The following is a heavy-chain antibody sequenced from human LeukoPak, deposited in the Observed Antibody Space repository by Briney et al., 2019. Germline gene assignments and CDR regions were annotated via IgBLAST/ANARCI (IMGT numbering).Heavy chain of an antibody. CDR3: ARGPYGSGSYY. CDR2: IYYSGTT. Sequence: SETLSLTCTVSGGSISSGDYYWSWIRQPPGKGLEWIGYIYYSGTTYYNPPLKSRVTISVDTSKNQFSLKLTSVTAADTAVYFCARGPYGSGSYYWGQGTLVTISS. D-gene: IGHD3-10*01. CDR1: GGSISSGDYY. V-gene: IGHV4-30-4*01. J-gene: IGHJ4*02.